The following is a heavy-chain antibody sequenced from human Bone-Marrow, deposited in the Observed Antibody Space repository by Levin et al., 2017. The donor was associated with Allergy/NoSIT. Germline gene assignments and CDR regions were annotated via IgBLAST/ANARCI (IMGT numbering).Heavy chain of an antibody. CDR3: AKDSSSSWHGGDAFDI. CDR2: ISWNSGSI. CDR1: GFTFDDYA. Sequence: SLKISCAASGFTFDDYAMHWVRQAPGKGLEWVSGISWNSGSIGYADSVKGRFTISRDNAKNSLYLQMNSLRAEDTALYYCAKDSSSSWHGGDAFDIWGQGTMVTVSS. D-gene: IGHD6-13*01. J-gene: IGHJ3*02. V-gene: IGHV3-9*01.